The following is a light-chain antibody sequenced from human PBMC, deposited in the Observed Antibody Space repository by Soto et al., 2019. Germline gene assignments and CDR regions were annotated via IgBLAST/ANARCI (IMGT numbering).Light chain of an antibody. CDR2: GAS. J-gene: IGKJ1*01. CDR3: QHYVGSPT. CDR1: QSVNNNF. V-gene: IGKV3-20*01. Sequence: EIVLTQSPGTLSLSAGERATVSCSASQSVNNNFLAWYQLRPGQAPRLLISGASSRATGIPDRISGSGSGTDFTLTITRVEPEDSAMYYCQHYVGSPTFGQGTKVEIK.